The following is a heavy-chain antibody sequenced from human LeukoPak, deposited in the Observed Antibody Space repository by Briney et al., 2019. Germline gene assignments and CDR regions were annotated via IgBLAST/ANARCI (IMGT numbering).Heavy chain of an antibody. CDR3: ARGRTVLRFLEWSFERDAFDI. V-gene: IGHV3-23*01. CDR2: INITGGAT. CDR1: GITFSSYG. D-gene: IGHD3-3*01. Sequence: WGTLCLSCAASGITFSSYGMSWGCHGPRTGQERVSSINITGGATYYADYVKVRFTISRDNSKNSLYLQMNSLRAEDTAVYYCARGRTVLRFLEWSFERDAFDIWGQGTMVTVSS. J-gene: IGHJ3*02.